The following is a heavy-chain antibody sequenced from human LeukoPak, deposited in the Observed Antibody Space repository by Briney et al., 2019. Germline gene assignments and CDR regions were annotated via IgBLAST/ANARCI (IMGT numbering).Heavy chain of an antibody. J-gene: IGHJ4*02. D-gene: IGHD3-22*01. CDR1: GGSISSGDYY. V-gene: IGHV4-61*08. CDR2: IYYSGST. Sequence: SETLSLTCTVSGGSISSGDYYWSWIRQPPGKGLEWIGYIYYSGSTNYNPSLKSRVTISVDTSKNQFSLKLSSVTAADTAVYYCAREMWDGDSSGYYARFDYWGQGTLVTVSS. CDR3: AREMWDGDSSGYYARFDY.